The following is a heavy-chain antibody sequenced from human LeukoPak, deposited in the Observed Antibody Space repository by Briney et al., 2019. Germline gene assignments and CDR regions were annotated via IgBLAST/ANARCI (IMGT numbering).Heavy chain of an antibody. Sequence: SETLSLTCTVSGGSISSYYWSWIRQPPGKGLERIGYIYYSGSTNYNPSLKSRVTISVDTSKNQFSLKLTSVTAADTAVYYCAGVKRGIAAVGSMNWFEPWGQGTLVSVSS. CDR1: GGSISSYY. CDR2: IYYSGST. CDR3: AGVKRGIAAVGSMNWFEP. V-gene: IGHV4-59*01. D-gene: IGHD6-13*01. J-gene: IGHJ5*02.